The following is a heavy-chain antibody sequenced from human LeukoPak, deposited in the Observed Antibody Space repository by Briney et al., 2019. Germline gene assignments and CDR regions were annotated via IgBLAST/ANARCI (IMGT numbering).Heavy chain of an antibody. D-gene: IGHD5-18*01. CDR3: ATIRRGSIYGYFDF. CDR1: GASMSTHY. V-gene: IGHV4-59*11. Sequence: PSGTLSLTCTVSGASMSTHYWSWLRQPPGKGPEWIGYLLDSWRTKDNPSLQSRVTLSADTSKNQFSLRLTSVTAADTAVYYCATIRRGSIYGYFDFWGQGILVTVSS. J-gene: IGHJ4*02. CDR2: LLDSWRT.